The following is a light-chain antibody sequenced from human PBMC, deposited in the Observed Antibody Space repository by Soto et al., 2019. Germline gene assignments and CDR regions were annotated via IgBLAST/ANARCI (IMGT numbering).Light chain of an antibody. V-gene: IGKV1-27*01. J-gene: IGKJ1*01. Sequence: DIQMTQSPSSLSASVGDRVTITCRASQGISNYLAWYQQKPGKVPKLLIYAASTLQSGVPSRFSGSGSGTEFTVTISSLQPEDVATYYCQNYNSALLTWTFGQGTKVEIK. CDR3: QNYNSALLTWT. CDR2: AAS. CDR1: QGISNY.